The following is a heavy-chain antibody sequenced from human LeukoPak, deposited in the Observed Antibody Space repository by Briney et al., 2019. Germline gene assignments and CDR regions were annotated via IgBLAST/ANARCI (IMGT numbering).Heavy chain of an antibody. V-gene: IGHV5-51*01. CDR2: IYPGDAET. Sequence: GESLKISCKGSGYSFTSYWIGWVRQMPGKGLEWMGIIYPGDAETRYSPSFQGQVTISADNSISTAYLQWSSLKALDTAMYYCARPTREGLFDYWGQGTLVTVSS. J-gene: IGHJ4*02. D-gene: IGHD5-24*01. CDR1: GYSFTSYW. CDR3: ARPTREGLFDY.